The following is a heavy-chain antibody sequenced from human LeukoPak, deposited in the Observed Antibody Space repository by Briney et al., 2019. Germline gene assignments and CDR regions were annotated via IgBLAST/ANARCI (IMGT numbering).Heavy chain of an antibody. CDR2: ISGVGGST. CDR3: ARGTYGMDV. V-gene: IGHV3-23*01. Sequence: GGSLRFSCAASGFTFSSYAMSWIRQAPGKGLDWVSTISGVGGSTYYADSVKGRFTISRDNSKNTLYLQMNSLRAEDTAVYYCARGTYGMDVWGQGTTVIVSS. J-gene: IGHJ6*02. CDR1: GFTFSSYA.